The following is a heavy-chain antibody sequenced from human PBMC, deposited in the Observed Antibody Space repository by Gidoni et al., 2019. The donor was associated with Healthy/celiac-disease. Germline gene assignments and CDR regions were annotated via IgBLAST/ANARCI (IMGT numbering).Heavy chain of an antibody. D-gene: IGHD4-17*01. J-gene: IGHJ4*02. CDR3: ARDLTPNYGDPPDY. CDR1: GFTFADYG. CDR2: IKWNGGRT. Sequence: EVQLVESGGGVVRPGGSLRLPCSASGFTFADYGMSWVRQAPGKGLEWASGIKWNGGRTGYADSVKGRFTISRDNAKNSLDLQMNSLRAEDTALYYCARDLTPNYGDPPDYWGQGTLVTVSS. V-gene: IGHV3-20*04.